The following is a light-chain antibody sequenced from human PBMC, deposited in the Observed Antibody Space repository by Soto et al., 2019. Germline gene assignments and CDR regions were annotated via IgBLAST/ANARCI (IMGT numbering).Light chain of an antibody. CDR3: QQYGSSPPIT. J-gene: IGKJ5*01. Sequence: EIVLTQSPGTLSLSPGERATLPCRASQSVSSSYLAWYQQKPGQAPRLLIYGASSRATGIPDRFSGSGSGTDFTLTISRLEPEDFAVYYCQQYGSSPPITLGQGTRLEIK. CDR2: GAS. CDR1: QSVSSSY. V-gene: IGKV3-20*01.